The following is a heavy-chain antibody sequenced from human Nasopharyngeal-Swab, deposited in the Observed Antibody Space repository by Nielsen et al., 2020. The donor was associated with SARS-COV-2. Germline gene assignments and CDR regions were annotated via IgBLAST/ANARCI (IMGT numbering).Heavy chain of an antibody. D-gene: IGHD5-18*01. J-gene: IGHJ3*02. CDR3: ARDRGYSYGSSDAFDI. V-gene: IGHV4-59*01. Sequence: SETLSLTCTVSSGSISSYYWSWIRQPPGQGLEWIGYIYYSGSTNYNPSLKSRVTISVDTSKNQFSLKLSSVTAADTAVYYCARDRGYSYGSSDAFDIWGQGTMVTVSS. CDR2: IYYSGST. CDR1: SGSISSYY.